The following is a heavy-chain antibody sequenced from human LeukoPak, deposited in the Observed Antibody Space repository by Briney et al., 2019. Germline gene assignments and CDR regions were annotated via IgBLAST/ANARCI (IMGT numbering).Heavy chain of an antibody. J-gene: IGHJ4*02. CDR2: INPSGGST. V-gene: IGHV1-46*01. CDR1: GYTFTSYY. D-gene: IGHD3-3*01. CDR3: ARGIYDFWSGYYFDY. Sequence: ASVKVSCKASGYTFTSYYMHWVRQAPGQGLEWMGIINPSGGSTSYALKFQGRVTMTRDTSTSTVYMELSSLRSEDTAVYYCARGIYDFWSGYYFDYWGQGTLVTVSS.